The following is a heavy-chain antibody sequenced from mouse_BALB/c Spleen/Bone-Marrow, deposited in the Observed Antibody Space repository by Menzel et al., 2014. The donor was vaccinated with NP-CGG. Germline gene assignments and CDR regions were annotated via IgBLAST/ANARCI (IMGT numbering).Heavy chain of an antibody. D-gene: IGHD1-1*01. CDR2: IDPANGNT. Sequence: EVQLVESGAEFVKPGASVKLSCTASGFNIKDTYMHWVKQRPEQGLEWIGRIDPANGNTNYDPRFQGKATITADTSSNTAYLQLSSLTSEDTAVYYCARYGGRYYAMDYWSQGTSITVSS. CDR3: ARYGGRYYAMDY. V-gene: IGHV14-3*02. CDR1: GFNIKDTY. J-gene: IGHJ4*01.